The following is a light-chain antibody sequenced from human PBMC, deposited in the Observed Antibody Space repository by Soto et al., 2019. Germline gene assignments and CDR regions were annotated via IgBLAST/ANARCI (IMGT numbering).Light chain of an antibody. V-gene: IGLV2-11*01. J-gene: IGLJ1*01. CDR3: CSYAGSQTHD. CDR1: SSDVGGYNY. Sequence: QSALTQPRSVSGSPGQSVTISCTGTSSDVGGYNYVSWYQQHPGKAPKLMIYDVSKRPSGVPDRFSGSKSGNTASLTISGLQAEDEADYYCCSYAGSQTHDFGTG. CDR2: DVS.